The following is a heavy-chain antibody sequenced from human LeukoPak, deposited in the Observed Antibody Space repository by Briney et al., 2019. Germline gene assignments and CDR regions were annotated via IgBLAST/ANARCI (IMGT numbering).Heavy chain of an antibody. CDR3: ARHIIAAADRFDY. V-gene: IGHV4-39*01. J-gene: IGHJ4*02. Sequence: SETLSLTCTVSGGSSSSSSYYWGWIRQPPGKGLEWIGSIYYSGSTYYNPSLKSRVTISVDTSKNQFSLKLSSVTAADTAVYYCARHIIAAADRFDYWGQGTLVTVSS. CDR1: GGSSSSSSYY. D-gene: IGHD6-13*01. CDR2: IYYSGST.